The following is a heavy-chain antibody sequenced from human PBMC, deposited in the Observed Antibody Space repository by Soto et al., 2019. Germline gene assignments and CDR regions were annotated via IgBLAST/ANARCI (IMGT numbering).Heavy chain of an antibody. CDR2: IYYSGST. D-gene: IGHD3-16*01. CDR1: GGSITTYY. J-gene: IGHJ4*02. V-gene: IGHV4-59*01. Sequence: QVQLQESGPGLVKPSETLSLTCTVSGGSITTYYWSWIRQPPGKGLEWIGYIYYSGSTNYSPSLKSPVTMSVNTSKKQFSLKLSSVTAADPAVYYCARWDGGDSFFDSWGQGTLVTVSS. CDR3: ARWDGGDSFFDS.